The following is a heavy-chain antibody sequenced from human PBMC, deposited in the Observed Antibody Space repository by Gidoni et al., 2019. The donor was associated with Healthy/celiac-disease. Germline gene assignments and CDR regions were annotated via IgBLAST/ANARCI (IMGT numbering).Heavy chain of an antibody. CDR1: GGTFSSYA. Sequence: QVQLVQSGAEVKKPGSSVKVSCKASGGTFSSYAISWVRQAPGQGLEWMGGIIPIFGTANYAQKFQGRVTITADKSTSTAYMELSSLRSEGTAVYYCAKPSSIAADARYYYYGMDAWGQGTTVTVSS. CDR2: IIPIFGTA. J-gene: IGHJ6*02. D-gene: IGHD6-13*01. V-gene: IGHV1-69*06. CDR3: AKPSSIAADARYYYYGMDA.